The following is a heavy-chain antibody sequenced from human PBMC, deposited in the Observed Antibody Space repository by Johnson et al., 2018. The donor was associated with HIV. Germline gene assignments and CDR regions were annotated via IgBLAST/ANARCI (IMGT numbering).Heavy chain of an antibody. CDR2: ISYDGSNK. CDR3: AKADDLEDTSGYLSAFDI. D-gene: IGHD3-22*01. J-gene: IGHJ3*02. V-gene: IGHV3-30*04. CDR1: GFSFSSYA. Sequence: QVQLVESGGGVVQPGRSLRLSCAASGFSFSSYAMHWVRQAPGKGLEWVAVISYDGSNKYYADSVKGRFTIPRDNAKNSLYLQMDSLGAEDTAAYYCAKADDLEDTSGYLSAFDIWGQGTMVTVSS.